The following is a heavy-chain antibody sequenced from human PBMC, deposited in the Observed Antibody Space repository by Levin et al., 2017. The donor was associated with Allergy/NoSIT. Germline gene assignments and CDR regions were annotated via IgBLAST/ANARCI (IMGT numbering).Heavy chain of an antibody. CDR3: TRLGSIFWAPRPGY. Sequence: PGGSLRLSCTASGFAFSDSAIHWVRQASGKGLEWVGRIRSKAYNYATEYDVSVEGRFTISRDDSKNTAFLQMNSLKSEDTAVYYCTRLGSIFWAPRPGYWGQGTLVTVSS. D-gene: IGHD2-21*01. CDR1: GFAFSDSA. CDR2: IRSKAYNYAT. V-gene: IGHV3-73*01. J-gene: IGHJ4*02.